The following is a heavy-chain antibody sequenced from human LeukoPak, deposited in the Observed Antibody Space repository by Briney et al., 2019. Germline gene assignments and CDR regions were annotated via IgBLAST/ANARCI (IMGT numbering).Heavy chain of an antibody. D-gene: IGHD6-13*01. J-gene: IGHJ4*02. Sequence: PGGSLRLSCAASGFTFSSYWMSWVRQAPGKGLEWVANIKQDGSEKYYVDSVKGRFTISRDNAKNSLYLQMNSLRAEDTAVYFCVRAGLAAAGRGDCWGQGTLVTVSS. CDR3: VRAGLAAAGRGDC. V-gene: IGHV3-7*01. CDR2: IKQDGSEK. CDR1: GFTFSSYW.